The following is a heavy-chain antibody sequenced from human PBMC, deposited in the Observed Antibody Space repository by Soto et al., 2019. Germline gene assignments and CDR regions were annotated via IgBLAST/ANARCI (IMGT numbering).Heavy chain of an antibody. D-gene: IGHD4-17*01. J-gene: IGHJ4*02. Sequence: WESLKISCKGSGYSFTSYWIGWVRQMPGKGLEWMGIIYPGDSDTRYSPSFQGQVTISADKSISTAYLQWSSLKASDTAMYCWASTTTVNTWYFANWGQRPVVTGTS. CDR2: IYPGDSDT. CDR1: GYSFTSYW. V-gene: IGHV5-51*01. CDR3: ASTTTVNTWYFAN.